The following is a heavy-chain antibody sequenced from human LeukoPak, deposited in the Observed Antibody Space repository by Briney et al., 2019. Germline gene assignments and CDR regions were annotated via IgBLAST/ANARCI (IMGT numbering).Heavy chain of an antibody. D-gene: IGHD3-9*01. CDR2: MNPNSGNT. J-gene: IGHJ4*02. V-gene: IGHV1-8*03. CDR3: ATSRGPSGLRYFDWLLPFDY. CDR1: GYTFTSYD. Sequence: GASVKVSCKASGYTFTSYDINWVRQATGQGLEWMGWMNPNSGNTGYAQKFQGRVTITRNTSISTAYMELSSLRSEDTAVYYCATSRGPSGLRYFDWLLPFDYWGQGTLVTVSS.